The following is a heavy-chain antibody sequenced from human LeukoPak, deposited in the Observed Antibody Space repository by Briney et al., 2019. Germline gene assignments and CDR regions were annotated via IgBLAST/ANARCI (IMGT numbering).Heavy chain of an antibody. CDR1: GFSFSAYW. CDR2: IRQDGSEK. J-gene: IGHJ4*02. CDR3: ARDCASSSCQYYFDY. V-gene: IGHV3-7*01. D-gene: IGHD6-13*01. Sequence: PGGSLRLSCAASGFSFSAYWINWIRQAPGKGLEWVANIRQDGSEKYYVDSVKGRFTISRDNAKNSLYLQMNSLRAEDTAVYYCARDCASSSCQYYFDYWGQGTLVTVSS.